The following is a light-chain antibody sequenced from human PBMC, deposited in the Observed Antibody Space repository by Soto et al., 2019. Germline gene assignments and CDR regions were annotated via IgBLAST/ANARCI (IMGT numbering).Light chain of an antibody. CDR2: AAS. CDR1: QGISSW. J-gene: IGKJ2*01. CDR3: QQTNIFPYT. V-gene: IGKV1D-12*01. Sequence: DIQMTQSPSSVSASVGDRVTFTCRASQGISSWLAWYQQKPGKAPKLLIYAASTLQGAVPSRFSGGGSGTDFSLTISSLQPEDFATYYCQQTNIFPYTFGQGTKVDIK.